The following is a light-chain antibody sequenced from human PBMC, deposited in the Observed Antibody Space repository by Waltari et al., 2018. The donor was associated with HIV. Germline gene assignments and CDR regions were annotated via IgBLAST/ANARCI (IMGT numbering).Light chain of an antibody. CDR2: SAS. J-gene: IGKJ4*01. Sequence: DIKLTQSPSFLSVSVGDRVTITCRASQGISRYLAWYQQKAGKAPKVLIYSASTLQSGVPSRFSGSGSGTEFTLTISSLQPEDFATYYCQQFNSYPLTFGGGTKVEIK. CDR3: QQFNSYPLT. V-gene: IGKV1-9*01. CDR1: QGISRY.